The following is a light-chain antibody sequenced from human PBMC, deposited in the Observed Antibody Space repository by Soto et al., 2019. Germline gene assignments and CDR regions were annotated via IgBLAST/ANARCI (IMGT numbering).Light chain of an antibody. Sequence: DIVMTQSPDSLAVSLGERATINCKSSQNVLYSSNNKNYLAWYQQKPGQLPKLLIYWASTRESGVPDRFSGSGSGTDFTLTISSLQAEDVALYYCQQYYTTPVTFGPGTKVDIK. CDR1: QNVLYSSNNKNY. CDR2: WAS. J-gene: IGKJ3*01. V-gene: IGKV4-1*01. CDR3: QQYYTTPVT.